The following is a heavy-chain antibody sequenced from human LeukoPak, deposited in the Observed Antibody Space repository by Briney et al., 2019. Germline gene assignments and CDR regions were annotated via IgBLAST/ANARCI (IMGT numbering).Heavy chain of an antibody. CDR3: ARDSNYGMDV. Sequence: PGRSLRLSCAASGFTFSSYAMHWVRQAPGKGLVWVSHINTDGSSTTYADSVKGRFTISRDNAKSTLYLLMNSVRAEDTAVYYCARDSNYGMDVWGQGTTVTVSS. D-gene: IGHD2/OR15-2a*01. J-gene: IGHJ6*02. CDR1: GFTFSSYA. CDR2: INTDGSST. V-gene: IGHV3-74*01.